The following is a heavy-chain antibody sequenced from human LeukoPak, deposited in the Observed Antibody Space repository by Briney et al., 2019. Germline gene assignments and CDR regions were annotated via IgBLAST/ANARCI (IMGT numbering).Heavy chain of an antibody. Sequence: GASVKVSCKASGYTFTSYGISWVRQAPGQGLEWMGWISAYNGNTNYAQKLQGRVTMTTDTSTSTAYMELRSLRSDDTAVYYCASSEYSSGWNPEYYFDYWGQGTLVTVSS. D-gene: IGHD6-19*01. CDR1: GYTFTSYG. CDR2: ISAYNGNT. CDR3: ASSEYSSGWNPEYYFDY. V-gene: IGHV1-18*01. J-gene: IGHJ4*02.